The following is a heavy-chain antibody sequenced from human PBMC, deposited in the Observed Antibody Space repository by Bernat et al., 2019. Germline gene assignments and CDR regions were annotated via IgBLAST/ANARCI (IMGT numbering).Heavy chain of an antibody. J-gene: IGHJ6*02. Sequence: QVQLVESGGGVVQPGRSLRLSCAASGFTFSSYGMHWVRQAPGKGLEWVAVIWYDGSNKYYADSVKGRFTISRDNSKNTLYLQMNSLRAEDTAVYYCAREHLYCSGGSCRWNYYGMDVWGQGTTVTVSS. V-gene: IGHV3-33*01. D-gene: IGHD2-15*01. CDR3: AREHLYCSGGSCRWNYYGMDV. CDR2: IWYDGSNK. CDR1: GFTFSSYG.